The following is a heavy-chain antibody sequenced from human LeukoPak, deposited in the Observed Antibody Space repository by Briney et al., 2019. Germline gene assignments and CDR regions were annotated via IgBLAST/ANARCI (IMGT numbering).Heavy chain of an antibody. CDR2: IYIDGSST. CDR3: AKTLWGPRSCPDY. J-gene: IGHJ4*02. V-gene: IGHV3-74*01. Sequence: GGSLRLSCAASGFTFSGSAMSWVRQAPGEGLVWVSRIYIDGSSTSYADSVKGRFTISRDNAKNTLYLQMNSLRAEDTAVYYCAKTLWGPRSCPDYWGQGTLVTVSS. D-gene: IGHD3-16*01. CDR1: GFTFSGSA.